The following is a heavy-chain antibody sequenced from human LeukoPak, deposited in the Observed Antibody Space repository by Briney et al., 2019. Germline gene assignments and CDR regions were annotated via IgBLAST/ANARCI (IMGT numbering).Heavy chain of an antibody. CDR2: IFSGGET. V-gene: IGHV3-66*01. Sequence: GGSLRLSCAVSGFSISDNFMGWVRQTPGKGLEWVSLIFSGGETYSADSVKGRFATSKDNSKNTPHLQMNSLRVEDTAMYYCARDTDYYGSGRQGYFDRWGQGTLVTVSS. D-gene: IGHD3-10*01. CDR3: ARDTDYYGSGRQGYFDR. J-gene: IGHJ1*01. CDR1: GFSISDNF.